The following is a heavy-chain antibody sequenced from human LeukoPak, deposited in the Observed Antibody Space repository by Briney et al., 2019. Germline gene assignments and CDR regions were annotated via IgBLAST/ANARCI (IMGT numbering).Heavy chain of an antibody. CDR3: AKAPFYYYDSSGYYYV. J-gene: IGHJ4*02. CDR1: GFTFSSYA. V-gene: IGHV3-23*01. D-gene: IGHD3-22*01. CDR2: ISGSGGST. Sequence: GGSLRLSCAASGFTFSSYAMSWVRQAPGKGLEWVSAISGSGGSTYYADSVKGRFTISRDNSKNTLYLQMNSLRAEGTAVYYCAKAPFYYYDSSGYYYVWGQGTLVTVSS.